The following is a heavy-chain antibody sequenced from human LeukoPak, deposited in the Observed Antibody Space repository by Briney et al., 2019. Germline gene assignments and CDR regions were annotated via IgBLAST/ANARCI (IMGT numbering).Heavy chain of an antibody. CDR3: ARDGTYYYDSSGYRQPLYYYYYYGMDV. CDR2: IYYSGST. V-gene: IGHV4-30-4*01. D-gene: IGHD3-22*01. J-gene: IGHJ6*02. CDR1: GGSISSGDYY. Sequence: PSQTLSLTCTVSGGSISSGDYYWSWIRQPPGKGLEWIGYIYYSGSTYYNPSLKSRVTISVDTSKNQFSLKLSSVTAADTAVYYCARDGTYYYDSSGYRQPLYYYYYYGMDVWGQGTTVTVSS.